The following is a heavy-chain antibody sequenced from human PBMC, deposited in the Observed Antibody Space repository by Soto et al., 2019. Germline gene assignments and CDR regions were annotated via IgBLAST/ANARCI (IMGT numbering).Heavy chain of an antibody. J-gene: IGHJ4*02. D-gene: IGHD3-10*01. CDR3: ARPLYYGSGSQARFDY. V-gene: IGHV3-7*01. CDR1: GFTFSGYW. CDR2: IKQDESEK. Sequence: EVQLVESGGGLVQPGGSLRLSCAASGFTFSGYWLAWVRQAPGKGLEWVANIKQDESEKYYMDSVKGRFTISRDNARNSLYMKMHRLRDEDTAVYYWARPLYYGSGSQARFDYWGQGTLVTVSS.